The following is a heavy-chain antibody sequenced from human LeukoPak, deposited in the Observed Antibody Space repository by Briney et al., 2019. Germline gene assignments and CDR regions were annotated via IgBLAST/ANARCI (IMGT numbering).Heavy chain of an antibody. Sequence: ASVKVSCKASGGTFSSYAISWVRQAPGQGLEWMGRIIPILGIANYAQKFQGRVTMTTDTSTSTAYMELRSLRSDDTAVYYCARGRWRELPDYWGQGTLVTVSS. CDR3: ARGRWRELPDY. CDR1: GGTFSSYA. J-gene: IGHJ4*02. CDR2: IIPILGIA. V-gene: IGHV1-69*04. D-gene: IGHD1-26*01.